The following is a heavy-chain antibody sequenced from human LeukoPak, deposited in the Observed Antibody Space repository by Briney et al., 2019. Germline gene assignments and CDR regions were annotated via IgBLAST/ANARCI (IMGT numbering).Heavy chain of an antibody. D-gene: IGHD5-24*01. CDR3: ARAGEMATIYPIDY. V-gene: IGHV1-2*02. Sequence: ASVKVSCKASGYTFTGYYMHWVRQAPGQGLEWMGWINPNSGGTNYAQKFQGRVTMTRDTSISTAYMELSRLRSDDTAVYYCARAGEMATIYPIDYWGQGTLVTVSS. CDR1: GYTFTGYY. J-gene: IGHJ4*02. CDR2: INPNSGGT.